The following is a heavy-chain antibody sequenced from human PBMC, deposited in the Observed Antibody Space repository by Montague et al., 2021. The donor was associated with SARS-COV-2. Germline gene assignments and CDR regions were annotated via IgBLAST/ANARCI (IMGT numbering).Heavy chain of an antibody. D-gene: IGHD5-18*01. V-gene: IGHV3-30*03. CDR2: ISYNGRNK. Sequence: SLRLSCAASGFTFSSYALHWVRQAPGKGPEWVAVISYNGRNKHFGDSVKGRATISRDNSKNTLYLQVDSLRTDDTAVYYCAREPKPVGYSYGYTSFDYWGQGTLVTVSS. CDR3: AREPKPVGYSYGYTSFDY. J-gene: IGHJ4*02. CDR1: GFTFSSYA.